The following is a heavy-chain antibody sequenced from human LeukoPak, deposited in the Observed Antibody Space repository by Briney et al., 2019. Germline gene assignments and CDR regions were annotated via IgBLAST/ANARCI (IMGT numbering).Heavy chain of an antibody. V-gene: IGHV3-48*02. CDR3: ARDVDFALDF. Sequence: PLGSPRLSPAASGYTSRRYSMNRAPQAPWKVLDRASYTCVVSSTIYYADSLKGRFTNFRDNAKNSLYLQMNSLRDEDTAVYYCARDVDFALDFWGQGTLVTVSS. CDR1: GYTSRRYS. CDR2: TCVVSSTI. J-gene: IGHJ4*02. D-gene: IGHD3/OR15-3a*01.